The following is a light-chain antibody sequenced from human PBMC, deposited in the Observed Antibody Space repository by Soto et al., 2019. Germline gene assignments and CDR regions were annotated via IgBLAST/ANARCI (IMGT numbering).Light chain of an antibody. J-gene: IGLJ1*01. V-gene: IGLV2-8*01. CDR1: SSDIGGYNY. Sequence: QSALTQPPSASGSPGQSVTISCTGTSSDIGGYNYVSWYQQHPGKAPKLMIYEVSKRPSGVPDRFSGSKSGNTASLTVSGLQAEDEADSSCSSYAGSNNYVFGSGTKLTVL. CDR2: EVS. CDR3: SSYAGSNNYV.